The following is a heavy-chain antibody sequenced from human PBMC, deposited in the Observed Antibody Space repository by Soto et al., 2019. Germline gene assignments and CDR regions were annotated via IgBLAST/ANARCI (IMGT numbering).Heavy chain of an antibody. CDR1: GYTFTSYG. Sequence: SVKVSCKASGYTFTSYGISWVRQAPGQGLEWMGGISPNFGTANYAQKFQGRVTITADESTSTAYMELSSLRSEDTAVYYCAIEYSSSPPYYPIGYWGQGTLVTVSS. CDR3: AIEYSSSPPYYPIGY. CDR2: ISPNFGTA. D-gene: IGHD6-6*01. J-gene: IGHJ4*02. V-gene: IGHV1-69*13.